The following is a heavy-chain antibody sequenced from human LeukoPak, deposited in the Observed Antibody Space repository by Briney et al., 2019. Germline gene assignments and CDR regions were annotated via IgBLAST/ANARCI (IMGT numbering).Heavy chain of an antibody. D-gene: IGHD3-10*01. CDR2: INPDGSIT. CDR3: ASAMVRGVNDY. Sequence: GGSLRLSCAASGVTLSGYWIHWVRQAPGKGLVWVARINPDGSITNYADSVKGRITISRDNAKNTLYLQMNSLRAEDTAVYYCASAMVRGVNDYWGQGTLVTVSS. CDR1: GVTLSGYW. V-gene: IGHV3-74*01. J-gene: IGHJ4*02.